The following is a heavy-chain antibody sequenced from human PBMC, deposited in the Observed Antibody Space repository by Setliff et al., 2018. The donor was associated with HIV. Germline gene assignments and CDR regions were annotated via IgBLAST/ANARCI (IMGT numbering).Heavy chain of an antibody. CDR2: ILDSGST. V-gene: IGHV4-31*03. D-gene: IGHD7-27*01. J-gene: IGHJ3*01. CDR3: ARVPNWGSAPFAYDV. Sequence: SETLTLTCTVSGASISSGGYYWNWIRQLPGKGLEWIGYILDSGSTYYNPSLRGRLSMSIDTSANQFSMELTSVTAADTALYFCARVPNWGSAPFAYDVWGLGTMVTVSS. CDR1: GASISSGGYY.